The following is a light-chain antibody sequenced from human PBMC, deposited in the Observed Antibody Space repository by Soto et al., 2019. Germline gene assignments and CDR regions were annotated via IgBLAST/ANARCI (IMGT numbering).Light chain of an antibody. Sequence: EIVFTLSPATLSLSKGERATLSCRASQSVSNNYLAWYQQKPGQAPRLLIYGASNRATGIPDRFSGSGSGTDFTLTISRLEPEDFAVYYCQQYGSSGTFGQGTKVDI. CDR3: QQYGSSGT. CDR2: GAS. V-gene: IGKV3-20*01. J-gene: IGKJ1*01. CDR1: QSVSNNY.